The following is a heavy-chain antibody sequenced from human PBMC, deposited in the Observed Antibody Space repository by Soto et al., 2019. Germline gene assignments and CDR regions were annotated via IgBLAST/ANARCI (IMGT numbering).Heavy chain of an antibody. D-gene: IGHD5-18*01. CDR3: ARRTDTAMERHDYYYYGMDV. CDR1: GGSISSSSYY. V-gene: IGHV4-39*01. CDR2: IYYSGST. Sequence: QLQLQESGPGLVKPSETLSLTCTVSGGSISSSSYYWGWIRQPPGKGLEWIGSIYYSGSTYYNPSLKSRVTISVDTSKNQFSLKLSSVTAADTAVYYCARRTDTAMERHDYYYYGMDVWGQGTTVTVSS. J-gene: IGHJ6*02.